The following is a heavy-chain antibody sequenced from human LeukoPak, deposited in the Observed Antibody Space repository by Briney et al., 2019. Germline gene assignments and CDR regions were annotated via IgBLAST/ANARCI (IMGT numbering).Heavy chain of an antibody. Sequence: GGSLRPSCAASGFTFSTYGMSWVRQAPGKGLEWVSGISSGSGGSTYYAYSVKGRFTISRDNSNNTLYLQMNSLRAEDTAVYYCATELERFDYWGQGTLVTVSS. J-gene: IGHJ4*02. D-gene: IGHD1-1*01. CDR2: ISSGSGGST. CDR3: ATELERFDY. CDR1: GFTFSTYG. V-gene: IGHV3-23*01.